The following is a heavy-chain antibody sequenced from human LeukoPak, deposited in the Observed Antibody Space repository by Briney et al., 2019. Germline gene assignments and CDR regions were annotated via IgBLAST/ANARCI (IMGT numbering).Heavy chain of an antibody. Sequence: SETLSLTCTVSGGSISSYYWSWIRQPAGKGLEWIGRIYTSGSTNYNPSLTSRVTMSVDTSKNQFSLKLSSVTAADTAVYYCARTRSGSYPNWFDPWGQGTLVTVSS. V-gene: IGHV4-4*07. CDR3: ARTRSGSYPNWFDP. CDR1: GGSISSYY. D-gene: IGHD3-10*01. J-gene: IGHJ5*02. CDR2: IYTSGST.